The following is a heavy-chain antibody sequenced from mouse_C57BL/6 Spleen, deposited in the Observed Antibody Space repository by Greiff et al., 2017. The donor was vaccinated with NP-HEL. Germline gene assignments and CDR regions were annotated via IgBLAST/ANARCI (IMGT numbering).Heavy chain of an antibody. Sequence: QVQLQQSGPELVKPGASVKISCKASGYAFSSSWMNWVKQRPGKGLEWIGRIYPGDGDTNYNGKFKGKATLTADKSSSTAYMQLSSLTSEDSAVYFCARWYYGYDGRYFDVWGTGTTVTVSS. D-gene: IGHD2-2*01. V-gene: IGHV1-82*01. CDR2: IYPGDGDT. J-gene: IGHJ1*03. CDR3: ARWYYGYDGRYFDV. CDR1: GYAFSSSW.